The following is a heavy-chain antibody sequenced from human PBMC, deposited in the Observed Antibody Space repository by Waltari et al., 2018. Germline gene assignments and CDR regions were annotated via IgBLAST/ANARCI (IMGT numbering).Heavy chain of an antibody. V-gene: IGHV4-39*07. D-gene: IGHD3-3*01. CDR2: IYYSGIT. J-gene: IGHJ3*02. CDR3: ARIESGYYDAFDI. CDR1: GGSISSSSHY. Sequence: QLQLQESGPGLVKPSETLSLTCTFSGGSISSSSHYWGWIRQPPGKGLEWIGRIYYSGITYYNPSLKRRVTISVDTSKNQFSRTLSSVTAADTAVYYCARIESGYYDAFDIWGQGTQVTVSS.